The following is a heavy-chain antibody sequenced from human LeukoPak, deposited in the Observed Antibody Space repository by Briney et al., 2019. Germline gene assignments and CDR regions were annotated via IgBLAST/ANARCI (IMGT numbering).Heavy chain of an antibody. CDR1: GFTFDDYA. J-gene: IGHJ4*02. Sequence: GGSLRLSCAASGFTFDDYAMHWVRQAPGKGLEWVSGINWNSNSIGYADSVKGRFTISRDNAKNSLYLQMNSLRAEDTALYYCAKELGFCSGRSCYPLDYWGQGTLVTVSS. CDR3: AKELGFCSGRSCYPLDY. V-gene: IGHV3-9*01. D-gene: IGHD2-15*01. CDR2: INWNSNSI.